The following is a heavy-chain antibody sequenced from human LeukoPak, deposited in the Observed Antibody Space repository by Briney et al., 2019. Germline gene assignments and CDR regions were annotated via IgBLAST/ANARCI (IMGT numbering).Heavy chain of an antibody. V-gene: IGHV3-23*01. D-gene: IGHD3-16*02. Sequence: GGSLRLSCAASGFTFSSYAMSWVRQAPGKGLEWVSAISGSGGSTYYADSVKGRFTISRDNSKNTLYLQMNSLRADDTAVYYCAKAGVWGSYPLHYFDYWGQGTLVTVSS. CDR1: GFTFSSYA. CDR3: AKAGVWGSYPLHYFDY. J-gene: IGHJ4*02. CDR2: ISGSGGST.